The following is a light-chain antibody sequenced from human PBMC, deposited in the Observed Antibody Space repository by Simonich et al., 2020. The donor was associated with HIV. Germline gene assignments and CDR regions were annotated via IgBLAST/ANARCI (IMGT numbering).Light chain of an antibody. V-gene: IGLV2-14*03. J-gene: IGLJ2*01. CDR3: SSYTSSSTVV. CDR1: SSDVVGYNY. Sequence: QSALTQPASVSGSPGQSITISCTGTSSDVVGYNYVSWYQQHPGKAPKRMIYDVSNRPAGVFNRFSGSKSGNTASLTISGLQAEDEADYYCSSYTSSSTVVFGGGTKLTVL. CDR2: DVS.